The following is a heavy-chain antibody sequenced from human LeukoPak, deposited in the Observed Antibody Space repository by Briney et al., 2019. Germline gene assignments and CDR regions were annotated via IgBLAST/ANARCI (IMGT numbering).Heavy chain of an antibody. CDR3: ARLPSYYYYGMDV. J-gene: IGHJ6*02. V-gene: IGHV5-51*01. CDR1: GYSFTSYW. CDR2: IYPSDSDT. Sequence: GESLKISCKGSGYSFTSYWIGWVRQMPGKGLEWMGIIYPSDSDTRYSPSFQGQVTISADKSISTAYLQWSSLKASDTAMYYCARLPSYYYYGMDVWGQGTTVTVSS.